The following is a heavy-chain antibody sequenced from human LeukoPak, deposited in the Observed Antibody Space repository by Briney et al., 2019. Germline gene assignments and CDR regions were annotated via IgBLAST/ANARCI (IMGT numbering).Heavy chain of an antibody. J-gene: IGHJ3*02. CDR3: AKDDLRWYYHDAFDI. Sequence: PGGSLRLSCAASGFTFSSYSMHWVRQAPGKGLEWVAFIRYDGSNKYYADSVKGRFTISRDNSKNTLYLQMNSLRAEDTAVYYCAKDDLRWYYHDAFDIWGQGTMVTVSS. CDR2: IRYDGSNK. CDR1: GFTFSSYS. V-gene: IGHV3-30*02. D-gene: IGHD4-23*01.